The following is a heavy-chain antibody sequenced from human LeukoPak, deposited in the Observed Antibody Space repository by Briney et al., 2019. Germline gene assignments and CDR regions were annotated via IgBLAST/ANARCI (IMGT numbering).Heavy chain of an antibody. CDR1: GGSFSGYY. CDR2: IYHSGST. CDR3: ARVYEAFDI. J-gene: IGHJ3*02. Sequence: SETLSLTCAVYGGSFSGYYWSWIRQPPGKGLEWIGEIYHSGSTNYNPSLKSRVTISVDKSKNQFSLKLSSVTAADTAVYYCARVYEAFDIWGQGTMVTVSS. V-gene: IGHV4-34*01.